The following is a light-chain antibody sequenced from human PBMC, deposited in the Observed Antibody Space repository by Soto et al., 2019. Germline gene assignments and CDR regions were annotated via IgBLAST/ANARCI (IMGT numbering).Light chain of an antibody. CDR1: QSVSSY. CDR3: QQRSSRPREIS. J-gene: IGKJ5*01. CDR2: DAS. V-gene: IGKV3-11*01. Sequence: EIVLTQSPATLSLSPGERATLSCRASQSVSSYLAWYQQKPGQAPRLLIYDASNRATGIPARFSGSGSGTDFTLTTSSLEPEDFAVYYWQQRSSRPREISFGQGTRLEIK.